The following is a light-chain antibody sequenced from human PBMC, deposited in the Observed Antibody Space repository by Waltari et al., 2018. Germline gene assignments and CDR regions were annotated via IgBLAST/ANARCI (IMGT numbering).Light chain of an antibody. Sequence: DIQLPQSPSTLSASVGASVTITCRASRNSDTLLAWYQQKPGKAPKFLIYQASILETGVPSGFSGSGSGTEFTLTISSLQPDDFATYYCQQYRSYPYTFGRGTKLEI. J-gene: IGKJ2*01. CDR3: QQYRSYPYT. CDR2: QAS. CDR1: RNSDTL. V-gene: IGKV1-5*03.